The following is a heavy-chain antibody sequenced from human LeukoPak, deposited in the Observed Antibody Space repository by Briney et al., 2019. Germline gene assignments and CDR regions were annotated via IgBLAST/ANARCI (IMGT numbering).Heavy chain of an antibody. Sequence: PSETLSLTCTVSGGSISSGSYYWSWIRQPAGKGLEWIGRIYTSGSTNYNPSLKSRVTISVDTSKNQFSLKLSSVTAADTAVYYCARDPRFVLFDIWGQGTMVTVSS. V-gene: IGHV4-61*02. D-gene: IGHD3-3*01. CDR2: IYTSGST. J-gene: IGHJ3*02. CDR3: ARDPRFVLFDI. CDR1: GGSISSGSYY.